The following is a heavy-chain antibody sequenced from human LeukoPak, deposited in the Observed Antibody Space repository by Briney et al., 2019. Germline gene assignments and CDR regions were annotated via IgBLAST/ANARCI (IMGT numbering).Heavy chain of an antibody. CDR3: ARHGEFSGYDNSDNWFDP. V-gene: IGHV1-18*01. J-gene: IGHJ5*02. Sequence: ASVTVSCKASGYTFTCYGISWVRPAPGQGLEWMGWISAYNGNTNYAQKLQGRVTMTTDTSTSTAYMELRSLRSDDTAVYYCARHGEFSGYDNSDNWFDPWGQGTLVTVSS. CDR1: GYTFTCYG. D-gene: IGHD5-12*01. CDR2: ISAYNGNT.